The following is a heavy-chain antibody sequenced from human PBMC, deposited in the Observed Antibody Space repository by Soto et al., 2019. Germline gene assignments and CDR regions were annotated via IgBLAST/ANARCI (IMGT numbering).Heavy chain of an antibody. Sequence: GGSLRLSCAASGFTFSSYGMTWVRQAPGKGLEWVSGIIGSGGSTYYANSVRGRFTISRDNSKNTLYLNMNSLRAEDTAVYYCAKDMTGQLYYTGMDVWGQGTTVTVSS. J-gene: IGHJ6*02. CDR2: IIGSGGST. D-gene: IGHD1-20*01. CDR3: AKDMTGQLYYTGMDV. CDR1: GFTFSSYG. V-gene: IGHV3-23*01.